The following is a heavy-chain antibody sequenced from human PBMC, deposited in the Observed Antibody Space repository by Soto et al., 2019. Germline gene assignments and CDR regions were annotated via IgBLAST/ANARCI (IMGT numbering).Heavy chain of an antibody. Sequence: QITLKESGPTLVKPTQTLTLTCTFSGFSLTTYGVAVGWIRQPPGKALEWLALIYWDHDKRYSPSLKSRLTITKDTSKTEVVLTMSRMDPVDTATYYCAHSPVAAYSYNSYCFAYWGQGTLVTVSS. CDR3: AHSPVAAYSYNSYCFAY. D-gene: IGHD2-21*01. CDR2: IYWDHDK. V-gene: IGHV2-5*02. J-gene: IGHJ4*02. CDR1: GFSLTTYGVA.